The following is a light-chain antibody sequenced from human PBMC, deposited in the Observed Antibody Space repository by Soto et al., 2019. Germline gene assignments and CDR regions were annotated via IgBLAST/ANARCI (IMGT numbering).Light chain of an antibody. CDR2: EGN. J-gene: IGLJ1*01. V-gene: IGLV2-23*03. CDR3: CSYGGSSTFDV. Sequence: QSALAQPASVSGSPGQSITISCTGASSDIAKYNFVSWYQQHPDKAPELIIYEGNKRPSGISHRFSASNSGNPASLTISGLQAEDEADYYCCSYGGSSTFDVFGTGNKVTVL. CDR1: SSDIAKYNF.